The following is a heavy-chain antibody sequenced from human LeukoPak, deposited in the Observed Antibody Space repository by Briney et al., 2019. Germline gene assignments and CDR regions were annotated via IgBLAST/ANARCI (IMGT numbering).Heavy chain of an antibody. V-gene: IGHV3-20*04. Sequence: GGSLRLSCAASGFTFDDYGMSWVRQAPGKGLEWVSGINWNGGSTGYADSVKGRFTISSDTSKNTLSLQMNSLRAEDTAVYYCARDLSPVVRASPMGYWGQGTLVTVSS. CDR3: ARDLSPVVRASPMGY. CDR2: INWNGGST. J-gene: IGHJ4*02. D-gene: IGHD3-10*01. CDR1: GFTFDDYG.